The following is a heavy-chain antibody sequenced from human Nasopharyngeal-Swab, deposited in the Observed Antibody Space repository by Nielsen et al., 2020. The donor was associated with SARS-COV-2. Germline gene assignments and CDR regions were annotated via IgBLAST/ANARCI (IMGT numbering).Heavy chain of an antibody. V-gene: IGHV3-21*01. CDR1: GFTFSSYS. CDR2: ISSSSSYI. J-gene: IGHJ5*02. CDR3: ARSPGSITMVRGVIMTGWFDP. Sequence: ESLKISCAASGFTFSSYSMNWVRQAPGKGLEWVSSISSSSSYIFYADSVKGRFTISRDNAKKSLYLQMNSLRAEDTAVYYCARSPGSITMVRGVIMTGWFDPWGQGTLVTVSS. D-gene: IGHD3-10*01.